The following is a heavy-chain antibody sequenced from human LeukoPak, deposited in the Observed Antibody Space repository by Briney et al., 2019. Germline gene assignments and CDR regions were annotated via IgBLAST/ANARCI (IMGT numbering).Heavy chain of an antibody. V-gene: IGHV1-18*01. CDR2: ISAYNGNT. D-gene: IGHD4-17*01. Sequence: ASVKVSCKASGYAFTNFGISWVRQAPGQGLEWMGWISAYNGNTNYAQRLQGRVTMTTDTSTSTAYMELRSLRSDDTAVYYCARDRDYGDYNTQDLFVYWGQGTLVTVSS. CDR3: ARDRDYGDYNTQDLFVY. CDR1: GYAFTNFG. J-gene: IGHJ4*02.